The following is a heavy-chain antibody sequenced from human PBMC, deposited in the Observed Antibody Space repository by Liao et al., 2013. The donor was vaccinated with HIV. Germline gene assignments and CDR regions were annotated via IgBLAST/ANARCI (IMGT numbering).Heavy chain of an antibody. CDR3: ARDQSLGYCSSTSCYYYYYMDV. CDR1: GGSFSGYY. J-gene: IGHJ6*03. CDR2: INDSGST. D-gene: IGHD2-2*01. Sequence: QVQLQQWGAGLLKPSETLSLTCAVYGGSFSGYYWSWIRQPPGKGLEWIGEINDSGSTNYNPSLKSRVTISVDTSKNQFSLKLSSVTAADTAVYYCARDQSLGYCSSTSCYYYYYMDVWGKGTTVTVSS. V-gene: IGHV4-34*01.